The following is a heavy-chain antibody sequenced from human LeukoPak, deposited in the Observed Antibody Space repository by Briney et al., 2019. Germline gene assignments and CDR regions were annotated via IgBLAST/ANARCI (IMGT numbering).Heavy chain of an antibody. Sequence: ASVKVSCKASGYTFTGYYMHWVRQAPGQGLEWMGRINPNSGGTNYAQKFQGRVTMTRDTSISTAYMELSRLRSYDTAVYYCARGVIAAAGTFWFDPWGQGTLVTVSS. CDR1: GYTFTGYY. D-gene: IGHD6-13*01. J-gene: IGHJ5*02. CDR3: ARGVIAAAGTFWFDP. CDR2: INPNSGGT. V-gene: IGHV1-2*06.